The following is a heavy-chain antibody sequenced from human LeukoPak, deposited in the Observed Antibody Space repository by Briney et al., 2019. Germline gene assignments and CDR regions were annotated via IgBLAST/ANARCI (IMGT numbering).Heavy chain of an antibody. J-gene: IGHJ6*03. CDR3: ARVGTAMVTAYYYMDV. V-gene: IGHV1-46*01. Sequence: NPSGGSTSYAQKFQGRVTMTRDTSTSTVYMELSSLRSEDTAVYYCARVGTAMVTAYYYMDVWGKGTTVTVSS. CDR2: NPSGGST. D-gene: IGHD5-18*01.